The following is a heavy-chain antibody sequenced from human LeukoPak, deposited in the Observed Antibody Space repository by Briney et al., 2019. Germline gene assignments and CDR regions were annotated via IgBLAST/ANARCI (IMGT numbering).Heavy chain of an antibody. CDR1: GYSISSGYY. D-gene: IGHD5-24*01. J-gene: IGHJ5*02. CDR3: ARLEEVASA. Sequence: PSETLSLTCAVSGYSISSGYYWGWIRQPPGKGLEWIGSIYHSGSTYYNPSLKSRVTISVDTSKNQFSLKLSSVTAADTAVYYCARLEEVASAWGQGTLDTVSS. CDR2: IYHSGST. V-gene: IGHV4-38-2*01.